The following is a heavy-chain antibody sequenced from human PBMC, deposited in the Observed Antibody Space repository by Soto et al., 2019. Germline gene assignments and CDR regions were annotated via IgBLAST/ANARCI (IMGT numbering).Heavy chain of an antibody. CDR3: AKDQYGSSSWPLDFDF. J-gene: IGHJ4*02. Sequence: EVQLLESEGGLVQPGGSLRLSCAASGFTFRNYAMSWVRQAPGKGLEWVSAISGDGGTTYYADSVKGRFTISRDNSKNTLYLQLNSLRAEDTASYYCAKDQYGSSSWPLDFDFWGQGTLVTVSP. D-gene: IGHD6-13*01. CDR2: ISGDGGTT. CDR1: GFTFRNYA. V-gene: IGHV3-23*01.